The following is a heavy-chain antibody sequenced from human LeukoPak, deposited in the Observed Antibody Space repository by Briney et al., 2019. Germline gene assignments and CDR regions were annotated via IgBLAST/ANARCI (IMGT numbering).Heavy chain of an antibody. V-gene: IGHV5-51*01. CDR2: IYPGDSDT. CDR1: GYSFTSSW. J-gene: IGHJ4*02. CDR3: ARGLYCSGGSCRFDY. D-gene: IGHD2-15*01. Sequence: GESLKISCKGSGYSFTSSWIGWVRQMPGKGLEWMGIIYPGDSDTRYSPSFQGQVTISADKSITTAYLQWSSLKASDTAIYYCARGLYCSGGSCRFDYWGQGTLVTVSS.